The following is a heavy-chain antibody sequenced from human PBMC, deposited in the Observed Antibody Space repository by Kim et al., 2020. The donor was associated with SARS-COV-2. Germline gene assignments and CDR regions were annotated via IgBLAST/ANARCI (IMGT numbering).Heavy chain of an antibody. CDR3: AQDLKGNFDWLRSRFYYYYGMDV. D-gene: IGHD3-9*01. V-gene: IGHV3-30*18. CDR2: ISYDGSNK. CDR1: GFTFNNYG. J-gene: IGHJ6*02. Sequence: GGSLRVSCAASGFTFNNYGMHWVRQAPGKGLEWVAVISYDGSNKYYADSVKGRFTISRDNSKNTLYLQMNSLRAEDTAVYYCAQDLKGNFDWLRSRFYYYYGMDVWGQGTTVTVSS.